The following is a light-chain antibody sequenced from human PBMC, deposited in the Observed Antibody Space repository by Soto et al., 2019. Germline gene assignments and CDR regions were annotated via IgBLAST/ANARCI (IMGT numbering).Light chain of an antibody. CDR3: QQYEAYPLT. Sequence: DIQLTQSPSTLSASVGARATITCRASQSISSWLAWYQQKPGKAPKLLVYKASSLESGVPSRFSGSGSGTEFTLTISTLQPDDFATYYCQQYEAYPLTFGGGTKEEF. CDR2: KAS. CDR1: QSISSW. J-gene: IGKJ4*01. V-gene: IGKV1-5*03.